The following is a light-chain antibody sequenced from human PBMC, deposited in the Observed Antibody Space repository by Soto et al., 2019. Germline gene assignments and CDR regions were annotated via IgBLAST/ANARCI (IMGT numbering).Light chain of an antibody. V-gene: IGKV3-20*01. CDR1: QSVSSSY. CDR2: GAS. Sequence: EIVLTQSPGTLSLSPGERSTLSSMSSQSVSSSYLAWYQQKPGQAPRLLIYGASSRATGIPDRFSGSGSGTEFTLTISSLQPDDFATYYCQHYNSYSEAFGQGTKVDIK. CDR3: QHYNSYSEA. J-gene: IGKJ1*01.